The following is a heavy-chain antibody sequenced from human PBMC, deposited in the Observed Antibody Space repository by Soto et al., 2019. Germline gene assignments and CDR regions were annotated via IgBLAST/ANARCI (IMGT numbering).Heavy chain of an antibody. CDR1: GGSISSYY. CDR3: ARVTDILTGYFRSHGTYYFDY. Sequence: SETLSLTCTVSGGSISSYYWSWIRQPPGKGLEWIGYIYYSGSTNYNPSLKSRVTISVDTSKNQFSLKLSSVTAADTAVYYCARVTDILTGYFRSHGTYYFDYWGQGTLVTVSS. J-gene: IGHJ4*02. D-gene: IGHD3-9*01. CDR2: IYYSGST. V-gene: IGHV4-59*01.